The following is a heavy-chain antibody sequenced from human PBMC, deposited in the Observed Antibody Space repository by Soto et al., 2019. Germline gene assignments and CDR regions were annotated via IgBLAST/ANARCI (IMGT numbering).Heavy chain of an antibody. D-gene: IGHD1-26*01. J-gene: IGHJ4*02. CDR1: GFTFSSYN. CDR2: ISSSSSTI. CDR3: ARAPGESGSYYGFFDY. Sequence: EVRLVESGGGLVQPGGSLRLSCEASGFTFSSYNLNWVRQAPGKGLEWVSYISSSSSTIYYADSVKGRFTISRDNAKNSLYRQMNSLRDEDTAVYYCARAPGESGSYYGFFDYWGQGTLVTVSS. V-gene: IGHV3-48*02.